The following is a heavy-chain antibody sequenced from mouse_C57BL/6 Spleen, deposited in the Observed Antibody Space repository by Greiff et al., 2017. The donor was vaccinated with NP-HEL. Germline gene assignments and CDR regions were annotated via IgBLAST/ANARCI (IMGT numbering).Heavy chain of an antibody. CDR3: ARGGTGGY. CDR1: GYTFTSYW. V-gene: IGHV1-69*01. Sequence: QVQLKQPGAELVMPGASVKLSCKASGYTFTSYWMHWVKQRPGQGLEWIGEIDPSDSYTNYNQKFKGKSTLTVDKSSSTAYMQLSSLTSEDSAVYYCARGGTGGYWGQGTTLTVSS. D-gene: IGHD4-1*01. CDR2: IDPSDSYT. J-gene: IGHJ2*01.